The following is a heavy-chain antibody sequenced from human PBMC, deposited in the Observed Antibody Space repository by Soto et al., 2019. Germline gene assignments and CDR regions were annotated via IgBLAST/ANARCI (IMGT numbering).Heavy chain of an antibody. CDR3: AHPTSCYSCFDY. Sequence: QITLKESGPTLVKPTQTLTLTCTFSGFSLSTSGVGVGWIRHPPGKALEWLAVIYWDDDKRHSPSLKSRLTITKDTHKNQVVLTLTNMDPVDTGTYYCAHPTSCYSCFDYWGQGTLVTVSS. CDR1: GFSLSTSGVG. J-gene: IGHJ4*02. CDR2: IYWDDDK. D-gene: IGHD2-2*01. V-gene: IGHV2-5*02.